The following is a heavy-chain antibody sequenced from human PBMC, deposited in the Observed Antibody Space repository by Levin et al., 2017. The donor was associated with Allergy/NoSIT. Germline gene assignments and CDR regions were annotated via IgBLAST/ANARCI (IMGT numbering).Heavy chain of an antibody. Sequence: SETLSLTCTVSGGSISSGDYYWSWIRQPPGKGLEWIGYIYYSGSTYYNPSLKSRVTISVDTSKNQFSLKLSSVTAADTAVCYCARDSSGWPGGSNWFDPWGQGTLVTVSS. CDR2: IYYSGST. D-gene: IGHD6-19*01. J-gene: IGHJ5*02. V-gene: IGHV4-30-4*01. CDR3: ARDSSGWPGGSNWFDP. CDR1: GGSISSGDYY.